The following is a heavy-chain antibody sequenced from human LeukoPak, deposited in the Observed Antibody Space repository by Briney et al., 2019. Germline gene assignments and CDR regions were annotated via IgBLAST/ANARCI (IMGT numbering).Heavy chain of an antibody. V-gene: IGHV3-53*01. CDR1: GFTVSSNS. D-gene: IGHD4/OR15-4a*01. J-gene: IGHJ4*02. Sequence: GGSLRLSCTVSGFTVSSNSMSWVRQAPGKGLEWVSFIYSGTTHYSDSVKGRFTISRDNSKNTLYLQMNSLRAEDTAVYYCARRAGAYSHPYDYWGQGTLVTVSS. CDR3: ARRAGAYSHPYDY. CDR2: IYSGTT.